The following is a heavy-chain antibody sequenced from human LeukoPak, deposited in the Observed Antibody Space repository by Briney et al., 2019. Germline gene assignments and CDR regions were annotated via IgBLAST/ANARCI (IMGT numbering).Heavy chain of an antibody. V-gene: IGHV3-13*01. CDR1: GFTFSSYD. CDR2: IGTAGDT. Sequence: GGSLRLPCAASGFTFSSYDMDWVRQATGKGLEWVSAIGTAGDTYYPGSVKGRFTISRENAKNSLCLQMNSLRAGDTAVYYRAREGADDAFDIWGQGTMVTVSP. CDR3: AREGADDAFDI. D-gene: IGHD1-26*01. J-gene: IGHJ3*02.